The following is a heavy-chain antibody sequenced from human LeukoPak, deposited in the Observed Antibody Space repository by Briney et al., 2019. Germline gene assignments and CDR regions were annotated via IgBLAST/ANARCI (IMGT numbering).Heavy chain of an antibody. D-gene: IGHD4-11*01. CDR1: GFTVSSNY. J-gene: IGHJ4*02. CDR3: ARELSTVTTNHFDY. Sequence: GGSLRLSCAASGFTVSSNYMSWVRQAPGKGLEWVSVIYSGGSTYYADSVKGRFTISRDNSKNTLYLQMNSLRAEDTAVYCCARELSTVTTNHFDYWGQGTLVTVSS. V-gene: IGHV3-66*02. CDR2: IYSGGST.